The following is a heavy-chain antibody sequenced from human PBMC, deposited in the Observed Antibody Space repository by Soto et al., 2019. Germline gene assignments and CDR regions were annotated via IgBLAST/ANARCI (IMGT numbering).Heavy chain of an antibody. CDR2: VSKSDYT. CDR3: AREDSIIIPAVSDF. V-gene: IGHV3-21*01. D-gene: IGHD2-2*01. J-gene: IGHJ4*02. Sequence: SCAVSGFTFNNYGINWVRQAPGKGLEWVSTVSKSDYTYYSDSVKGRFTISRDNAKNSVSLQMNTLRAEDTAVYYCAREDSIIIPAVSDFWGQGTLVTVSS. CDR1: GFTFNNYG.